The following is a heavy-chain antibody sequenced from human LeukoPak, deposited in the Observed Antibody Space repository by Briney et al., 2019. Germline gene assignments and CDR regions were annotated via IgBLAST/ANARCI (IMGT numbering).Heavy chain of an antibody. CDR2: INSDGSST. Sequence: GGSLRLSCAASGFTLSSYWMHWVRQTPGKGLVWVSRINSDGSSTNYADSVKGRFTISRDNSKNTLYLEVISLTAEDTAVYYCAKDDAWLRFGEWSQGTLVTVSS. J-gene: IGHJ4*02. D-gene: IGHD3-10*01. CDR1: GFTLSSYW. CDR3: AKDDAWLRFGE. V-gene: IGHV3-74*01.